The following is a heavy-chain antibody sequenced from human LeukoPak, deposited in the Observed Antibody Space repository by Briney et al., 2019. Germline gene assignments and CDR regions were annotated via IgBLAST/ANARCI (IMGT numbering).Heavy chain of an antibody. V-gene: IGHV3-33*06. CDR2: IWYDGSNE. CDR1: GFSINSYG. D-gene: IGHD3-22*01. Sequence: GRSLRLSCTASGFSINSYGMHWVRQAPGKGLEWVAVIWYDGSNENYAGSVKGRFTISRDNSKNTLYLQMNSLRAEDTAVYYCAKDYYDSSGYHGSAGYFDYWGQGALVTVSS. J-gene: IGHJ4*02. CDR3: AKDYYDSSGYHGSAGYFDY.